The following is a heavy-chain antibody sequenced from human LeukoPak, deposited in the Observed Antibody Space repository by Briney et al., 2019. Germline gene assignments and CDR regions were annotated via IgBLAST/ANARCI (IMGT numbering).Heavy chain of an antibody. Sequence: GASVKVSCKASGGTFSSYAISWVRQAPGQGLEWMGRINTNTGNPTYAQGFTGRFVFSLDTSVSTAYLQINSLKAEDTAVYYCARGDRYSSTWYEGLFDYWGQGTLVTVSS. CDR1: GGTFSSYA. CDR3: ARGDRYSSTWYEGLFDY. J-gene: IGHJ4*02. V-gene: IGHV7-4-1*02. CDR2: INTNTGNP. D-gene: IGHD6-13*01.